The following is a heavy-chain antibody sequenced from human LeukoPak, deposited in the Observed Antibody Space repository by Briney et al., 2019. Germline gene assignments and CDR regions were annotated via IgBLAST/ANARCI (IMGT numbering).Heavy chain of an antibody. CDR3: ARGSPAGANFDY. CDR2: ISYGGTNK. Sequence: GGSLRLSCAASGFTFSSYAVHWVRQAPGKGLEWVAFISYGGTNKFYADSVKGRFTISRDNSDNTLYLQMKSLRPDDTAVFYCARGSPAGANFDYWGQGTLVTVSS. J-gene: IGHJ4*02. V-gene: IGHV3-30-3*01. D-gene: IGHD7-27*01. CDR1: GFTFSSYA.